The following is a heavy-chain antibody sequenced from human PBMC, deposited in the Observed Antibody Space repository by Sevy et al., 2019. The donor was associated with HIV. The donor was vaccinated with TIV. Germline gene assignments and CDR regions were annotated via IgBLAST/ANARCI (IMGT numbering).Heavy chain of an antibody. V-gene: IGHV3-30*18. Sequence: GGSLRLSCAASGFTFSSYGMHWVRQAPGKGLEWVAVISYDGSNKYDADSVKGRFTISRDNSKNTLYLQMNSLRAEDTAVYYCAKALLGVVVVPDYGMDVWGQGTTVTVSS. CDR1: GFTFSSYG. D-gene: IGHD3-22*01. J-gene: IGHJ6*02. CDR3: AKALLGVVVVPDYGMDV. CDR2: ISYDGSNK.